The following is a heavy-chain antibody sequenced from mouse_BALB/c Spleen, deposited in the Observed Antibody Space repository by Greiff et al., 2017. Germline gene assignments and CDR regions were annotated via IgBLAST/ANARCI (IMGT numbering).Heavy chain of an antibody. CDR2: IDPANGNT. V-gene: IGHV14-3*02. CDR1: GFNIKDTY. D-gene: IGHD2-3*01. Sequence: EVMLVESGAELVKPGASVKLSCTASGFNIKDTYMHWVKQRPEQGLEWIGRIDPANGNTKYDPKFQGKATITADTSSNTAYLQLSSLTSEDTAVYYCARDGDGYWYFDVWGAGTTVTVSS. J-gene: IGHJ1*01. CDR3: ARDGDGYWYFDV.